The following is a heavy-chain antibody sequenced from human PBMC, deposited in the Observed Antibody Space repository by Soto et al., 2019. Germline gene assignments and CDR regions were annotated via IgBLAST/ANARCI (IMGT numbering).Heavy chain of an antibody. V-gene: IGHV1-69*01. J-gene: IGHJ3*01. Sequence: QVVLVQSGAEVKNPGSSVKVSCKASGGTFGRNAINWVRQAPGQGFEWMGGIIPMFDTANHAQKFRDRIMITADESTNTAYRELKDLRSEDRAIYYCARPQGSGWRFNALDFWGQGTMVTVSS. D-gene: IGHD6-19*01. CDR1: GGTFGRNA. CDR2: IIPMFDTA. CDR3: ARPQGSGWRFNALDF.